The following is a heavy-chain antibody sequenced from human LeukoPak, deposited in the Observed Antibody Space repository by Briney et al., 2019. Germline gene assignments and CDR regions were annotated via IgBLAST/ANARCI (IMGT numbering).Heavy chain of an antibody. D-gene: IGHD6-13*01. V-gene: IGHV2-70*11. Sequence: ESGPALVKPTQTLTLTCTFSGFSLSTSGMCVSWIRQPPGKALEWLARIDWDDDKYYSTSLKTRLTISKDTSKNQVVLTMTNMDPVDTATYYCARIHPSIAAAGASDYWGQGTLVTVSS. CDR1: GFSLSTSGMC. CDR3: ARIHPSIAAAGASDY. CDR2: IDWDDDK. J-gene: IGHJ4*02.